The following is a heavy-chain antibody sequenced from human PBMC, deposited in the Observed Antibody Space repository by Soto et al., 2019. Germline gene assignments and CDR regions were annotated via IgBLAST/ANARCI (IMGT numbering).Heavy chain of an antibody. CDR2: ISWNSGAI. CDR1: GFSFDDYA. CDR3: ARAPSQGLMRQWLALDY. Sequence: EVQLVESGGGLVQPGRSLRLSCAASGFSFDDYAMHWVRQVPGKGLEWVSGISWNSGAIVYADSVKGRFTISRDNAQNSLYLQMNSLRAEDTALYYCARAPSQGLMRQWLALDYWGQGTLVTVST. J-gene: IGHJ4*02. D-gene: IGHD6-19*01. V-gene: IGHV3-9*01.